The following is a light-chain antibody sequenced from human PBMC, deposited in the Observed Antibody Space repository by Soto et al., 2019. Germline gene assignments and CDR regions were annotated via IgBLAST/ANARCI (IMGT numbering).Light chain of an antibody. CDR1: QSVSST. V-gene: IGKV3-11*01. Sequence: EMVFTEAAASLSFSPGERDTLSCRASQSVSSTFAWCRQKPAQAPSLLIYGASSRATGIPARFSGSGSGTDFSLTISTLQPEDFAVYYCQQLTDWPPQWTFGQGTKVDIK. J-gene: IGKJ1*01. CDR3: QQLTDWPPQWT. CDR2: GAS.